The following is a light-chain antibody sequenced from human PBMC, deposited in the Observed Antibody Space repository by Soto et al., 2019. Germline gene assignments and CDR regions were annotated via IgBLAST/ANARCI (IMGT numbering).Light chain of an antibody. V-gene: IGKV1-5*03. CDR1: QSISSW. CDR3: QHYNSYSEA. J-gene: IGKJ1*01. Sequence: DIQITHSPSTLSASVVDRVTITCRASQSISSWLAWYQQKPGKAPKPLIYKASTLKSGVPSRFSGCGSGTEFTLTISSLQPDDFATYYCQHYNSYSEAFGQGTKVDIK. CDR2: KAS.